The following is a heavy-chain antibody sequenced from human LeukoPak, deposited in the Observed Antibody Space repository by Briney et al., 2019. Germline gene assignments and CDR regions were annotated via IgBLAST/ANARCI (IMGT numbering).Heavy chain of an antibody. Sequence: GGSLRLSCAASGTTFSSDAMSWVRQAPGKGLEWVSAINGGSTHYAGSVKGRFTISRDNSKNTLSLQMNSLTADDTAVYYCVRGPRYYDDSGFHYGVFDIWGQGTVVTVSS. CDR3: VRGPRYYDDSGFHYGVFDI. D-gene: IGHD3-22*01. CDR1: GTTFSSDA. J-gene: IGHJ3*02. CDR2: INGGST. V-gene: IGHV3-23*01.